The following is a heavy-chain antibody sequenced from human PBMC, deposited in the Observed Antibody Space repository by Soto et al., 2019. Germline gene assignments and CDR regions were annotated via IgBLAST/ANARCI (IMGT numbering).Heavy chain of an antibody. CDR3: ARVSGYDFWSADY. CDR2: ISYDGSNK. Sequence: LRLSCAASGFTFSSYAMHWVRQAPGKGLEWVAVISYDGSNKYYADSVKGRFTISRDNSKNTLYLQMNSLRAEDTAVYYCARVSGYDFWSADYWGQGTLVTVSS. D-gene: IGHD3-3*01. CDR1: GFTFSSYA. J-gene: IGHJ4*02. V-gene: IGHV3-30-3*01.